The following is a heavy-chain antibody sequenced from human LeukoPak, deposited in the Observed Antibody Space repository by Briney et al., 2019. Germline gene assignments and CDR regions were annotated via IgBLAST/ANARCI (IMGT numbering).Heavy chain of an antibody. J-gene: IGHJ3*02. CDR2: ISWNSGSI. D-gene: IGHD6-19*01. V-gene: IGHV3-9*01. CDR3: AKDRGRSGYDAFDI. CDR1: GFTFDDYA. Sequence: GRSLRLSCAASGFTFDDYAMHWVRQAPGKGLEWVSGISWNSGSIGYADSVKGRFTISRDSAKNSLYLQMNSLRAEDTALYYCAKDRGRSGYDAFDIWGQGTMVTVSS.